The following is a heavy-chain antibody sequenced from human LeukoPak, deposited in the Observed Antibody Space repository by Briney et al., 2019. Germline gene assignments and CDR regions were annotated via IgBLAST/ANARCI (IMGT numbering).Heavy chain of an antibody. D-gene: IGHD4-17*01. J-gene: IGHJ4*02. CDR2: IYSGGST. CDR1: GFTVSSNY. V-gene: IGHV3-66*02. CDR3: ARVGVYGDYGFDY. Sequence: GGSLRLSCAASGFTVSSNYMSWVRQAPGKGLEWVSVIYSGGSTYYADSVKGRFTISRDNSKNTLYLQMNSLRAEDTAVYYCARVGVYGDYGFDYWGQGTLVTVSS.